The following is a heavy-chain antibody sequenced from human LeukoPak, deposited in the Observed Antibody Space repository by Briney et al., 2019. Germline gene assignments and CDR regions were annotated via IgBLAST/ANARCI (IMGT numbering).Heavy chain of an antibody. CDR2: IYYSGST. D-gene: IGHD2-21*02. CDR1: GTSISPYY. CDR3: AREVGDSDSDNWFDP. J-gene: IGHJ5*02. Sequence: PSETLSLTCAVSGTSISPYYWSWIRQPPGKGLEWIGYIYYSGSTNYNPSLKSRVTISIDTSENQVSLILRSVTAADTAVYYRAREVGDSDSDNWFDPWGQGTLVTVSS. V-gene: IGHV4-59*01.